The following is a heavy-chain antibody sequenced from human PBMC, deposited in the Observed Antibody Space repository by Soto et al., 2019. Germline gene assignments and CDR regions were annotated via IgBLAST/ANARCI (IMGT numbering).Heavy chain of an antibody. V-gene: IGHV1-69*13. D-gene: IGHD6-13*01. CDR2: IIPIFGTA. Sequence: SVKVSCKASGGTFSSYAISWVRQAPGQGLEWMGGIIPIFGTANYAQKFQGRVTITADESTSTAYMELSSLRSEDTAVYYCAREPHSSSWPYYYYYYGMDVWGQGTTVTVSS. CDR1: GGTFSSYA. CDR3: AREPHSSSWPYYYYYYGMDV. J-gene: IGHJ6*02.